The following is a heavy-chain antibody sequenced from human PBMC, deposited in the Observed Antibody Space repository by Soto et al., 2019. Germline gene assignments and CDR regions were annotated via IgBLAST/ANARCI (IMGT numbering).Heavy chain of an antibody. Sequence: ASVKVSCKASGYTFTTYAMHWVRQAPGQRLEWMGWINAGNVNAKYSQTFQGRVTITRDTSASTAYMELSSLRSEDTAVYYCARESFGDYIDHWGQGTLVTVSS. CDR3: ARESFGDYIDH. J-gene: IGHJ4*02. D-gene: IGHD3-10*01. CDR2: INAGNVNA. V-gene: IGHV1-3*01. CDR1: GYTFTTYA.